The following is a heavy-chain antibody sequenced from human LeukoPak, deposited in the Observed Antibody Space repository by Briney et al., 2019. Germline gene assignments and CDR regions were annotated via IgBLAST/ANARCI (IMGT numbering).Heavy chain of an antibody. V-gene: IGHV1-8*01. Sequence: KPGASVKVSCKASGYTFTSYDINWVRQATGQGLEWMGWMNPNSGNTGYAQKFQGRVTMTRNTSISTAYTELSSLRSEDTAVYYCARLYGDYWYFDLWGRGTLVTVSS. CDR3: ARLYGDYWYFDL. CDR1: GYTFTSYD. J-gene: IGHJ2*01. D-gene: IGHD4-17*01. CDR2: MNPNSGNT.